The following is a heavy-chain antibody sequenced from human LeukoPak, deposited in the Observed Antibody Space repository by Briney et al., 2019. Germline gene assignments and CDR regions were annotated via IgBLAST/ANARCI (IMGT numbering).Heavy chain of an antibody. D-gene: IGHD1-1*01. CDR1: GGSFSGHY. V-gene: IGHV4-34*01. Sequence: PSETLSLTCAVYGGSFSGHYWSWIRQPPGKGLEWIGEINHSGSTNYNPSLKSRVTISVDTSKNQFSLKLSSVTAADTAVYYCARGLESPYYYYMDVWGKGTTVTVSS. CDR3: ARGLESPYYYYMDV. CDR2: INHSGST. J-gene: IGHJ6*03.